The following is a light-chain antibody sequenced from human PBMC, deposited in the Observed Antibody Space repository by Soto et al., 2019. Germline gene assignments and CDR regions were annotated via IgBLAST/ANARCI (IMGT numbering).Light chain of an antibody. Sequence: EIVLTQSPGTLSLSPGERATXXXXASQSVTKSLAWYQQEPGQAPRLLIYGASSRATGIPDRFSGSGSGTDFTLTISRLEPEDFAVYYCQQYGGSPRTFGQGTKVDIK. J-gene: IGKJ1*01. CDR3: QQYGGSPRT. V-gene: IGKV3-20*01. CDR1: QSVTKS. CDR2: GAS.